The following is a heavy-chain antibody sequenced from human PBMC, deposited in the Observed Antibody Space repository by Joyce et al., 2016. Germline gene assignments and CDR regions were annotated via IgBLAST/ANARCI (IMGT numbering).Heavy chain of an antibody. CDR1: GYTVTGFY. CDR3: ARSRFFDLLTGYFDY. V-gene: IGHV1-2*02. CDR2: INPSRGGA. D-gene: IGHD3-9*01. Sequence: QVHLAQSGADVKKPGASVKFSCKASGYTVTGFYIHWVRQAPGERPGGMGWINPSRGGAYYAQKFKGRVTMTRDTSIATAYMELSSLRSDDTAVYYCARSRFFDLLTGYFDYWGQGNLVTVSS. J-gene: IGHJ4*02.